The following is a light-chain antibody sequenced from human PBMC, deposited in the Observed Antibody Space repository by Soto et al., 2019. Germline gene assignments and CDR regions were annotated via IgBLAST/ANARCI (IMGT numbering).Light chain of an antibody. CDR3: PQCDDLPLA. CDR1: QDISNY. V-gene: IGKV1-33*01. Sequence: DIQMTQSPSSLSASVGDRVTITCQASQDISNYLNWYQQKPGKAPMLLISDASNLETGVPSRFSGSGFGADFTCTISSLQPADIETYFGPQCDDLPLACGGGTKVEI. CDR2: DAS. J-gene: IGKJ4*01.